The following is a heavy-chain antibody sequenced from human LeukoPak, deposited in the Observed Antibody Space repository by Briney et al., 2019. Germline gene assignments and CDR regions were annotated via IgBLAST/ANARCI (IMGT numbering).Heavy chain of an antibody. Sequence: SETLSLTCIVSDNSSSSNYYWGWIRQPPGKGLEWIGEINHSGSTNYNPSLKSRVTISVDTSKNQFSLKLSSVTAADTAVYYCARGRRIQLWLGWFDPWGQGTLVTVSS. J-gene: IGHJ5*02. CDR1: DNSSSSNYY. CDR2: INHSGST. D-gene: IGHD5-18*01. V-gene: IGHV4-38-2*02. CDR3: ARGRRIQLWLGWFDP.